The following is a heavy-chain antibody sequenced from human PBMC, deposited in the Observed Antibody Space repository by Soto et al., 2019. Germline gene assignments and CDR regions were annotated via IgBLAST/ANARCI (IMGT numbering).Heavy chain of an antibody. V-gene: IGHV1-2*04. D-gene: IGHD3-16*02. CDR3: ARCDYVWGSYRRWSRAFDI. CDR2: INPNSGGT. CDR1: GYTFTGYY. Sequence: GASVKVSCKASGYTFTGYYMHWVRQAPGQGLEWMGWINPNSGGTNYAQKFQGWVTMTRDTSISTAYMELSRLRSDDTAVYYCARCDYVWGSYRRWSRAFDIWGQGTMVTVSS. J-gene: IGHJ3*02.